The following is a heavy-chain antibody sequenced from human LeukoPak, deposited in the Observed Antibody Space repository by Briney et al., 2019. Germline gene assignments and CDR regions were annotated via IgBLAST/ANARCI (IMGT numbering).Heavy chain of an antibody. Sequence: PSETLSLTCSVSGGSISSYYWGWIRQPPGRGLDYIGFIHFSGSTNYNPSLEGRVTISADTSTNQFSLKLSSVTAADTAVYYCASHYGDYDDAFDIWGQGTMVTVSS. J-gene: IGHJ3*02. CDR3: ASHYGDYDDAFDI. V-gene: IGHV4-59*12. CDR2: IHFSGST. D-gene: IGHD4-17*01. CDR1: GGSISSYY.